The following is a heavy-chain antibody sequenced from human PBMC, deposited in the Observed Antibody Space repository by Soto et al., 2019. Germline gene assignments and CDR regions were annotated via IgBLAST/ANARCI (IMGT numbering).Heavy chain of an antibody. J-gene: IGHJ6*02. CDR2: IWYDGSNK. V-gene: IGHV3-33*01. CDR1: GFTFSSYG. D-gene: IGHD6-13*01. Sequence: GGSLRLSCAASGFTFSSYGMHWVRQAPGKGLEWVAVIWYDGSNKYYADSVKGRFTISRDNSKNTLYLQMNSLRAEDTAVYYCARDLLIAAAGNDYYYGMDVWGQGTTVTVSS. CDR3: ARDLLIAAAGNDYYYGMDV.